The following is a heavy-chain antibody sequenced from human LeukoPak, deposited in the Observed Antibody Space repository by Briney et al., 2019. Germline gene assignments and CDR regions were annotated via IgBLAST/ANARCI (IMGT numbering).Heavy chain of an antibody. J-gene: IGHJ4*02. CDR3: ARYKYSSGWYADYFDY. V-gene: IGHV4-39*01. D-gene: IGHD6-19*01. CDR2: IYYSGNT. Sequence: PSETLSLTCTVSGVSISSSNSYWGWIRQPPGKGLEWIGSIYYSGNTYYNASLKSQVSISIDTSKNQFSLRLTSVTAADTAVYYCARYKYSSGWYADYFDYWGQGTLVTVSS. CDR1: GVSISSSNSY.